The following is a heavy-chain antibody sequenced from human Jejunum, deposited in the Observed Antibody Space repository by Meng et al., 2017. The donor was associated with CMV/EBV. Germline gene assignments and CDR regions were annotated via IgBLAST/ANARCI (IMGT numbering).Heavy chain of an antibody. V-gene: IGHV3-30*04. CDR1: GFTFSSYA. CDR2: ISYDGRNI. D-gene: IGHD5-24*01. Sequence: AAFGFTFSSYAMHWVRQAPGKGLEWVAFISYDGRNIYYADSVKGRFTISTDKSKNTLYLQMNSLRGEDTAVYYCATGGWQQPRFDYWGQGTLVTVSS. CDR3: ATGGWQQPRFDY. J-gene: IGHJ4*02.